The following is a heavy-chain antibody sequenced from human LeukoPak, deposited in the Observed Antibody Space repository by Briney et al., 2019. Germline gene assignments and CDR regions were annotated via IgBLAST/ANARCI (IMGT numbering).Heavy chain of an antibody. CDR1: GGTFSSYA. V-gene: IGHV1-69*05. Sequence: ASVKVSCKASGGTFSSYAISWVRQAPGQGLEWMGGIIPIFGTANYAQKFQGRVTITTDESTSTAYMELSSLRSEDTAVYYCARVLTDRYYFDYWGQGTLVTVSS. CDR3: ARVLTDRYYFDY. CDR2: IIPIFGTA. J-gene: IGHJ4*02. D-gene: IGHD2-15*01.